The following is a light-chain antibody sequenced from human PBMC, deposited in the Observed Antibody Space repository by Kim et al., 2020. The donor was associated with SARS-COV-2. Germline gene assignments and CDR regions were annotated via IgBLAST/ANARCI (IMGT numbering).Light chain of an antibody. V-gene: IGKV2D-29*01. CDR1: QSLLDTDAKTF. J-gene: IGKJ2*03. CDR2: EVS. CDR3: MQSLHLPYS. Sequence: QPASIYCKSSQSLLDTDAKTFLSWYLQKPGQPPQLLIYEVSNRFSGVPDRFSGSGSGTDFTLKISRVEAEYVGVYFCMQSLHLPYSFGQGTKLEI.